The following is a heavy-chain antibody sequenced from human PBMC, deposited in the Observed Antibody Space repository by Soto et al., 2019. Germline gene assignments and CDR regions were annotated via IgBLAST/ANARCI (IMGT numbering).Heavy chain of an antibody. CDR3: ARDGGPNYDYVWGSYRLYYYYGMDV. D-gene: IGHD3-16*02. CDR1: GYTFTSYA. J-gene: IGHJ6*02. CDR2: INAGNGNT. Sequence: SVKVSCKASGYTFTSYAMHWVRQAPGQRLEWMGWINAGNGNTKYSQKFQGRVTITRDTSASTAYMELSSLRSEDTAVYYCARDGGPNYDYVWGSYRLYYYYGMDVWGQGTTVTVSS. V-gene: IGHV1-3*01.